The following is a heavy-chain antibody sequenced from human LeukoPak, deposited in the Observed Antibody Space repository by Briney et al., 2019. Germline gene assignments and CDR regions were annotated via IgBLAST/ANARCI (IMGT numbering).Heavy chain of an antibody. V-gene: IGHV3-23*01. CDR3: AKVPVFSLTISEVVTDDAFDI. Sequence: QPGGSLRLSCAASGFTFSSYAMIWVRQAPGKGLEWVSAISGSGGATYYADSVKGRFTISRDNSKNTLYLQMNSLRAEDTAVYYCAKVPVFSLTISEVVTDDAFDIWGQGTIVTVSS. D-gene: IGHD3-3*01. CDR2: ISGSGGAT. CDR1: GFTFSSYA. J-gene: IGHJ3*02.